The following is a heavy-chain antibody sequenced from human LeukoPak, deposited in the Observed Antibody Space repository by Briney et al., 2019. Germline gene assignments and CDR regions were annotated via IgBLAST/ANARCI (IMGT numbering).Heavy chain of an antibody. J-gene: IGHJ5*02. D-gene: IGHD3-3*01. CDR3: ARGGVTVFGVAYQGWFDP. CDR1: GGSISSYY. Sequence: SETLSLTCTVSGGSISSYYWSWIRQPPGKGLEWIGYIYYSGSTNYNPSLKSRVTISVDTSKNQFSLKLSSVTAADTAVYYCARGGVTVFGVAYQGWFDPWGQGTLVTVSS. CDR2: IYYSGST. V-gene: IGHV4-59*01.